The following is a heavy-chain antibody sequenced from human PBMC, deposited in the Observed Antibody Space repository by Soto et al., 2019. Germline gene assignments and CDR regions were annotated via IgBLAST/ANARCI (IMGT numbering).Heavy chain of an antibody. J-gene: IGHJ6*02. Sequence: SETLSLTCTVSGGSIISGGYYWIWIRQHPGKGLEWIGYIYYSGSTYYNPSLKSRVTISVDTSKNQFSLKLSSVTAADTAVYYCARANGFGGNYYYYGMDVWGQGTTVTVSS. CDR2: IYYSGST. CDR3: ARANGFGGNYYYYGMDV. D-gene: IGHD3-10*01. CDR1: GGSIISGGYY. V-gene: IGHV4-31*03.